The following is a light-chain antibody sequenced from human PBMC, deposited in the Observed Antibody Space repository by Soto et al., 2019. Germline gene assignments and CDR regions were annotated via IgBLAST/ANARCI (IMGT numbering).Light chain of an antibody. V-gene: IGLV2-8*01. J-gene: IGLJ1*01. CDR2: EVN. CDR3: NSYVGSNNYV. CDR1: SSDITDNKY. Sequence: QSVLTQPPSASGSPAQSVTISCIGTSSDITDNKYDSWFQQHPGKAPKVLIYEVNKRPSGVPDRFSGSKSANTASLTVSGLQADDEADYYCNSYVGSNNYVFGTGTEVTVL.